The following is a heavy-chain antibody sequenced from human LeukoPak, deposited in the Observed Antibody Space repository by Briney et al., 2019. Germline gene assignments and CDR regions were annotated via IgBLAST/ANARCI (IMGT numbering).Heavy chain of an antibody. V-gene: IGHV1-18*01. CDR3: ARVLRYDFWSAYYFDY. D-gene: IGHD3-3*01. Sequence: ASVKVSCKASGYTFNSYDISWVRQAPGQGLEWMAWISTYNGNTNYAQKVQGRATMTTDTSTSTAYMELRSLRSDDTAVYYCARVLRYDFWSAYYFDYWGQGTLATVSS. CDR1: GYTFNSYD. CDR2: ISTYNGNT. J-gene: IGHJ4*02.